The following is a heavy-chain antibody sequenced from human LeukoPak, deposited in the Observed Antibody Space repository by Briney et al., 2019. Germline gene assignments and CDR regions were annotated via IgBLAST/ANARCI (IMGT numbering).Heavy chain of an antibody. V-gene: IGHV1-24*01. CDR2: FDPEDGET. CDR3: ATYSSGWYRDFDL. D-gene: IGHD6-19*01. CDR1: GYTLTELS. Sequence: ASVKVSCKVSGYTLTELSMHWVRQAPGKGVEWMGGFDPEDGETIYAQKFQGRVTMTEDTSTDTAYMELSSLRSEDTAVYYCATYSSGWYRDFDLWGRGTLVTVSS. J-gene: IGHJ2*01.